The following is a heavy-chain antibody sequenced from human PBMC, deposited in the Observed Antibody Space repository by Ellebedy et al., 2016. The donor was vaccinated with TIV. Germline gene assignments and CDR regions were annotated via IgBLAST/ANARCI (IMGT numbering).Heavy chain of an antibody. CDR2: IKPDGSAQ. CDR1: GFTFSNYW. D-gene: IGHD5-24*01. J-gene: IGHJ4*02. V-gene: IGHV3-7*01. CDR3: ARDRGNGYNYRSPFDH. Sequence: PGGSLRLSCAASGFTFSNYWMSWVRPAPGKGLEWVGNIKPDGSAQYYVDSVKGRFTMSRDNAKNSLYLQMDSLRAEDKAVYYCARDRGNGYNYRSPFDHWGQGSLVTVSS.